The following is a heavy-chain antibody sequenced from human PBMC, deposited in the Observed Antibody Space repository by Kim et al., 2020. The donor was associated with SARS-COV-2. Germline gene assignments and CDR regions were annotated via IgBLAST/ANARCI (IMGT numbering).Heavy chain of an antibody. D-gene: IGHD3-9*01. CDR1: GGPISSSSYY. Sequence: SETLSLTCTVSGGPISSSSYYWGWIRQPPGKGLEWIGSIYYSGSTYYNPSLKSRVTISVDTSKNQFSLKLSSVTAADTAVYYCARRYILTCAAYYFDYWG. V-gene: IGHV4-39*01. CDR2: IYYSGST. CDR3: ARRYILTCAAYYFDY. J-gene: IGHJ4*01.